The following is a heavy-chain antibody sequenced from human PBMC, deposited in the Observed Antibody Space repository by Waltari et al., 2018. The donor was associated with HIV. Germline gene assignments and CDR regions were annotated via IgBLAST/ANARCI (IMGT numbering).Heavy chain of an antibody. V-gene: IGHV1-2*02. D-gene: IGHD3-10*01. CDR3: ARADYYGSGSQDY. J-gene: IGHJ4*02. CDR1: GYTSTGSY. CDR2: INPNSGGT. Sequence: QVQLVQSGAEVKKPGASVQVSCKASGYTSTGSYMHWVRQAPGQGLEWMGWINPNSGGTNYAQKFQGRVTMTRDTSISTAHMELSRLRSDDTAVYYCARADYYGSGSQDYWGQGTLVTVSS.